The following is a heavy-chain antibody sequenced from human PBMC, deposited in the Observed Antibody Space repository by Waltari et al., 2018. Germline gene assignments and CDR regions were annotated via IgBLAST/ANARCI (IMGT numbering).Heavy chain of an antibody. CDR1: GGSISSYY. V-gene: IGHV4-4*07. J-gene: IGHJ4*02. Sequence: QVQLQESGPGLVKPSETLSLTCPVSGGSISSYYLSWLRQPAGKGLEWIGRIYTRGSANYNPSLKSRVTMSVDTSKNQFSLKLSSVTAADTAVYYCARSTGYFDWLDIDYWGQGTLVTVSS. CDR2: IYTRGSA. CDR3: ARSTGYFDWLDIDY. D-gene: IGHD3-9*01.